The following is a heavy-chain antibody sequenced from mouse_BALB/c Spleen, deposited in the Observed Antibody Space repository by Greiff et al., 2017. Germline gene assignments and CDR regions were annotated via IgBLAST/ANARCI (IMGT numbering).Heavy chain of an antibody. CDR3: VRDDGYYRYFDV. J-gene: IGHJ1*01. D-gene: IGHD2-3*01. CDR2: IWTGGGT. Sequence: QVQLKESGPGLVAPSQRLSITCTVSGFSLTSYDISWIRQPPGKGLEWLGVIWTGGGTNYNSAFMSRLSISKDNAKSQVFLKMNRLQTDDTAIDYCVRDDGYYRYFDVWGAGTTVTVSS. V-gene: IGHV2-9-2*01. CDR1: GFSLTSYD.